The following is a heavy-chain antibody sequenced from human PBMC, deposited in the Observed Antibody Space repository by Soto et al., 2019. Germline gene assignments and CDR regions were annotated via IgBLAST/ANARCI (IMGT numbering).Heavy chain of an antibody. J-gene: IGHJ4*02. Sequence: QAQLVQSGAEVKEPGASVKVSCKASGYSFTTSGITWVRQAPGQGLEWMGWISTYNGNTNYAQKLQDRVTLTTDTSTSTAYMELRSLRSDDTAVYYCARRLYGDYDYWGQGTLVTGSS. V-gene: IGHV1-18*01. D-gene: IGHD4-17*01. CDR3: ARRLYGDYDY. CDR2: ISTYNGNT. CDR1: GYSFTTSG.